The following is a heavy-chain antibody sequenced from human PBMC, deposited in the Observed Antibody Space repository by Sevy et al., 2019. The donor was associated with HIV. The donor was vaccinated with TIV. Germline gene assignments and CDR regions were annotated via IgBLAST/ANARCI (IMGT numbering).Heavy chain of an antibody. D-gene: IGHD1-26*01. CDR2: IDTSGST. CDR3: ARVPYSGSYGHFDY. Sequence: SETLSLTCTVSGGSISSYYWSWIRQPAGKGLEWIGRIDTSGSTNYNPSLKYRVTMSVDTSKNHFSLKLTSVTAADTAVYYCARVPYSGSYGHFDYWGQGPLVTVSS. J-gene: IGHJ4*02. V-gene: IGHV4-4*07. CDR1: GGSISSYY.